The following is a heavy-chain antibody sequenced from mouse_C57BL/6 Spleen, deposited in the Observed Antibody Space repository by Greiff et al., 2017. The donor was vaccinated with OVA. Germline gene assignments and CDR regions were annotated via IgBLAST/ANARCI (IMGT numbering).Heavy chain of an antibody. CDR1: GYTFTSYG. J-gene: IGHJ3*01. Sequence: LVESGAELARPGASVKLSCKASGYTFTSYGISWVKQRTGQGLEWIGEIYPRSGNTYYNEKFKGKATLTADKSSSTAYMELRSLTSEDSAVYFCARIGAQDFAYWGQGTLVTVSA. CDR3: ARIGAQDFAY. V-gene: IGHV1-81*01. D-gene: IGHD6-1*01. CDR2: IYPRSGNT.